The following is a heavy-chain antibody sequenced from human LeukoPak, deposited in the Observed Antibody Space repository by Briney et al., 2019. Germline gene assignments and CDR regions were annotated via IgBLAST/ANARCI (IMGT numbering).Heavy chain of an antibody. CDR1: GYIFTGYY. CDR3: ARRYCGITSCYYFDY. V-gene: IGHV1-2*02. J-gene: IGHJ4*02. CDR2: INPDSGNT. Sequence: ASVTVSCTASGYIFTGYYLHWVRQAPGQGLEWMGWINPDSGNTNYAQNFQGRVTMTRDTSITTAYMELSSLRSDDTAVYYCARRYCGITSCYYFDYWGQGTLVTVSS. D-gene: IGHD2-2*01.